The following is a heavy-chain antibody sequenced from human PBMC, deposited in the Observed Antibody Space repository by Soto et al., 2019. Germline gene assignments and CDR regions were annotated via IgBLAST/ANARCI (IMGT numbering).Heavy chain of an antibody. Sequence: QVQLVQSGAEVKEPGASVKVTCKASGYAFSNYYVHWVRQAPGQGLEWMGWINPNSGGKKYAQNFQGSVTMTRDTSISTAYMELSGLRSDGTAVYYCARGGSGSGTYSLFAFWGQGTLVTVSS. J-gene: IGHJ4*02. CDR1: GYAFSNYY. CDR2: INPNSGGK. D-gene: IGHD3-10*01. V-gene: IGHV1-2*02. CDR3: ARGGSGSGTYSLFAF.